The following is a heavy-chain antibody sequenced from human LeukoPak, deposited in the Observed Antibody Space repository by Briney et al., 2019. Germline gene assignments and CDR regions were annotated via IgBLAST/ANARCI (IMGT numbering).Heavy chain of an antibody. V-gene: IGHV3-49*04. Sequence: PGGSLRLSCTASGFTFGDYAMSWVRQAPGKGLEWVGFIRSKAYGGTTEYAASVKARFTISRDDSKNIAHLQMNSLKTEDTAVYYCTRTHYYYGMDVWGQGTTVTVSS. CDR3: TRTHYYYGMDV. CDR2: IRSKAYGGTT. CDR1: GFTFGDYA. J-gene: IGHJ6*02.